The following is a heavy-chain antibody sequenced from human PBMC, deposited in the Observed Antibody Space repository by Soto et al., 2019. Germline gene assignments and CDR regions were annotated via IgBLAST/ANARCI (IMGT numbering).Heavy chain of an antibody. Sequence: QVQLAESGGGVVQPGRSLRLSCAASGFTFSSYGMHWVRQTPGKGLEWVAVTSYDGSNHYVDSVKGRFTISRDNSKNTVYLQMNSLRAEDTAVYYCAKSSSRGDLLFDYWGQGTRVTVSS. V-gene: IGHV3-30*18. CDR2: TSYDGSN. D-gene: IGHD4-17*01. CDR1: GFTFSSYG. CDR3: AKSSSRGDLLFDY. J-gene: IGHJ4*02.